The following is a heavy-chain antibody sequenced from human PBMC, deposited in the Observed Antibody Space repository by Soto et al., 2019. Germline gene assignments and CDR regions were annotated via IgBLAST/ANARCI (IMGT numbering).Heavy chain of an antibody. V-gene: IGHV3-21*06. Sequence: SLRLSCAASGFPFSSFGLNWVRQAPGKGLEWVSSISSSGTYIFYADSVKGRFTISRDNTKNSLYLQMNSLRAEDTAVYYCARGQLLAYWGQGTLVTVSS. D-gene: IGHD1-26*01. CDR1: GFPFSSFG. CDR2: ISSSGTYI. J-gene: IGHJ4*02. CDR3: ARGQLLAY.